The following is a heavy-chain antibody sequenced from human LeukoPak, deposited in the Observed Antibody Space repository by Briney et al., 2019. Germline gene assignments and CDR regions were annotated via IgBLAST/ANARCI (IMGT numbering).Heavy chain of an antibody. J-gene: IGHJ4*02. V-gene: IGHV4-39*01. CDR1: GGSISSSSYY. D-gene: IGHD2-2*01. Sequence: SETPSLTCTVSGGSISSSSYYWGWIRQPPGKGLEWIGSIYYSGSTYYNPSLKSRVTISVDTSKNQFSLKLSSVTAADTAVYYCARWIVVVPAADYWGQGTLVTVSS. CDR2: IYYSGST. CDR3: ARWIVVVPAADY.